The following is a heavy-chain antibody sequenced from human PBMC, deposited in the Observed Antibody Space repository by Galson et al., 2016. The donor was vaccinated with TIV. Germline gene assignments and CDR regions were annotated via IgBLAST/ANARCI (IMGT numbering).Heavy chain of an antibody. D-gene: IGHD4-11*01. CDR2: ISSGSRVI. V-gene: IGHV3-48*02. J-gene: IGHJ4*02. Sequence: SLRLSCAASGFTFSTYGMNWVRQAPGKGLEWVSYISSGSRVIFYADSVKGRFTISRDKAKNSLNLQMNSLRDEDTAVYYCAGTPGDYNNYRPIDYWGQGTLVTVSS. CDR3: AGTPGDYNNYRPIDY. CDR1: GFTFSTYG.